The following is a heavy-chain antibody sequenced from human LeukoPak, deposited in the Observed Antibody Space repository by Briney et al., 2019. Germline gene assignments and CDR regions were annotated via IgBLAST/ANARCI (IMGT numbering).Heavy chain of an antibody. CDR3: ARGGIGVRSITMVRGVINNWFDP. V-gene: IGHV4-4*02. J-gene: IGHJ5*02. Sequence: ASETLSLTCAVSGGSGGSISSSNFWSWVRQPPGKGLEWIGEIYHSGSTNYNPSLKSRVTISVDKSKNQFSLKLSSVTAADTAVYYCARGGIGVRSITMVRGVINNWFDPWGQGTLVTVSS. CDR2: IYHSGST. CDR1: GGSGGSISSSNF. D-gene: IGHD3-10*01.